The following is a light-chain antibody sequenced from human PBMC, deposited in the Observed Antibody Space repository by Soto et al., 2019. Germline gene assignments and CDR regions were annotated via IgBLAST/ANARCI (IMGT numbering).Light chain of an antibody. CDR2: GVS. CDR3: QQRSNWPPGIT. V-gene: IGKV3-15*01. CDR1: QLFSSN. Sequence: EIVMMQSPSTLSVAPGESVILSCSASQLFSSNLAWYQHKPGQAPRLLIYGVSTRDTGVPDRFSGSASGTEFTLTISSLQSEDFAVYYCQQRSNWPPGITFGQGTRLEIK. J-gene: IGKJ5*01.